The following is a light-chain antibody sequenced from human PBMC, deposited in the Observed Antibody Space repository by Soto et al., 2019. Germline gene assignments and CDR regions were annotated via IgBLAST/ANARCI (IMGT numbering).Light chain of an antibody. Sequence: EIVLTQSPATLSLSPGERATLSCRASQSVGSYFAWYQQKPGQAPRLLIYDASNSATGISARLSGSGSASDFTLTISTLEPDDFAVYYCQQRGNWPVTFGQGTRVDIK. V-gene: IGKV3-11*01. J-gene: IGKJ1*01. CDR3: QQRGNWPVT. CDR1: QSVGSY. CDR2: DAS.